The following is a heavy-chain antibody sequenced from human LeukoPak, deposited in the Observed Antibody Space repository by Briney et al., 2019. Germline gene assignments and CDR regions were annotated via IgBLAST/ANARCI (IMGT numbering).Heavy chain of an antibody. D-gene: IGHD4-17*01. CDR3: AKTTVTTFYAFDI. CDR2: IYYSGSP. V-gene: IGHV4-59*01. Sequence: KPSETLSLTCTVSGGSISSYYWSWIRQPPGKGLEWIGYIYYSGSPNYNPSPKSRVTMSVDTSKNQLSLKLTSVTAADTAVYYCAKTTVTTFYAFDIWGQGTVVTVSS. J-gene: IGHJ3*02. CDR1: GGSISSYY.